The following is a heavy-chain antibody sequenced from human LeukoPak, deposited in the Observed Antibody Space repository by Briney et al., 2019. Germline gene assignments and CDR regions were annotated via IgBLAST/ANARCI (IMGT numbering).Heavy chain of an antibody. D-gene: IGHD6-13*01. CDR3: ARLAGGGNYGMDV. V-gene: IGHV1-2*04. Sequence: GASVKVSCKASGYTFTGYYMHWVRQAPGQGLEWMGWINPNSGGTNYAQKFQGWVTMTRDTSISTAYMELSRLRSDDTAVYYCARLAGGGNYGMDVWGQGTTVTVSS. J-gene: IGHJ6*02. CDR2: INPNSGGT. CDR1: GYTFTGYY.